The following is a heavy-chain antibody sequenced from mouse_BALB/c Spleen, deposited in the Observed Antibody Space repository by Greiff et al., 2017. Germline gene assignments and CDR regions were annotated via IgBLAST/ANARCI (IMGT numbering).Heavy chain of an antibody. J-gene: IGHJ4*01. CDR2: INPSSGYT. D-gene: IGHD1-1*01. V-gene: IGHV1-4*02. Sequence: QVQLKQSAAELARPGASVKMSCKASGYTFTSYTMHWVKQRPGQGLEWIGYINPSSGYTEYNQKFKDKTTLTADKSSSTAYMQLSSLTSEDSAVYYCARSHYYGSSYGYAMDYWGQGTSVTVSS. CDR3: ARSHYYGSSYGYAMDY. CDR1: GYTFTSYT.